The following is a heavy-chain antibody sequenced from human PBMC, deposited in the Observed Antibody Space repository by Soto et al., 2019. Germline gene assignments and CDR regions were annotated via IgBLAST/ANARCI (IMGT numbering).Heavy chain of an antibody. Sequence: QVQLVQSGAEVKKPGASVKVSCKASGYTFTSYAMHWVRQAPGQRLEWMGWINAGNGNTKYSQKFQGRVTITRDTSASTAYMERSSLRSEDTAVYYCAREGGITIFGVVIYYGMDVWGQGTTVTVSS. CDR1: GYTFTSYA. CDR3: AREGGITIFGVVIYYGMDV. D-gene: IGHD3-3*01. V-gene: IGHV1-3*01. CDR2: INAGNGNT. J-gene: IGHJ6*02.